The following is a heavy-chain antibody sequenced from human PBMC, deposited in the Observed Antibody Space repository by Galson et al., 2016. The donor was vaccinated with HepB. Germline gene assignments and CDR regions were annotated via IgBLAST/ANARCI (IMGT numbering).Heavy chain of an antibody. Sequence: SVKVSCKASGYSFTDYTIHWVRQAPGQRLEWMGWIHAGNGNTKYSQKFQGRVTFTSDTSASTVYMDLTSLTSEDTAVYFCARVGQQLARHLAYWGQGSLVTVSS. V-gene: IGHV1-3*01. CDR2: IHAGNGNT. CDR1: GYSFTDYT. D-gene: IGHD6-13*01. CDR3: ARVGQQLARHLAY. J-gene: IGHJ4*02.